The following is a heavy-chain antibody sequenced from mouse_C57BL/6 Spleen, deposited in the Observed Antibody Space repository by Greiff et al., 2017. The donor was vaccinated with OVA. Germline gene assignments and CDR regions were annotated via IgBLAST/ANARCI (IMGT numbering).Heavy chain of an antibody. Sequence: QVQLQQSGAELVRPGASVKLSCKASGYTFTDYYINWVKQRPGQGLEWIAKIYPGSGNTYYNEKFKGKATLTAEKSSSPAYMQLSSLTSEDSAVYFCARGGLLTAFDYWGQGTTLTVSS. D-gene: IGHD1-1*01. CDR1: GYTFTDYY. J-gene: IGHJ2*01. CDR2: IYPGSGNT. V-gene: IGHV1-76*01. CDR3: ARGGLLTAFDY.